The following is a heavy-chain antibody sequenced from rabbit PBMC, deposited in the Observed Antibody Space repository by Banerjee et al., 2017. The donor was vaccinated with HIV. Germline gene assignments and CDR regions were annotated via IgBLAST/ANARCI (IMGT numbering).Heavy chain of an antibody. Sequence: QSLEESGGDLVKPGASLTLTCTASGFSFSSGYYMCWVRQAPGKGLEWIACIYTGSSGNTYYASWAKGRFTVSKTSSTTVTLQLTSLTAADTATYFCARGGSYYGYDPTSYHYATQFNLWGPGTLVTVS. D-gene: IGHD6-1*01. CDR2: IYTGSSGNT. CDR3: ARGGSYYGYDPTSYHYATQFNL. V-gene: IGHV1S40*01. J-gene: IGHJ4*01. CDR1: GFSFSSGYY.